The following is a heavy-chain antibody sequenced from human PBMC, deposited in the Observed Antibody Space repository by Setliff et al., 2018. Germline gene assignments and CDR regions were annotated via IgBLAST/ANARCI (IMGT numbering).Heavy chain of an antibody. CDR3: ARVRNDHPYYIDS. J-gene: IGHJ4*02. CDR2: IYASGRT. V-gene: IGHV4-61*02. Sequence: SETLSLTCAVSGGSISSGSYYWNWIRRPAGKGLEWIGRIYASGRTDYNPSLQSRVSISLDTSQSQFSLRLSSVTAADTALYFCARVRNDHPYYIDSWGQGTLVTVSS. CDR1: GGSISSGSYY.